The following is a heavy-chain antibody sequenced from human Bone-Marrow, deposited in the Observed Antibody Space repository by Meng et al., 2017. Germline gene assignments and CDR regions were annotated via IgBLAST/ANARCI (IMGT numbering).Heavy chain of an antibody. CDR3: ARDGLGNWNYIDY. CDR2: IIPILGIA. D-gene: IGHD1-20*01. Sequence: QVKLVQSGAEVKKPGSSVKVSCKASGGTFSSYTISWVRQAPGQGLEWMGRIIPILGIANYAQKFQGRVTITADKSTSTAYMELSSLRSEDTAVYYCARDGLGNWNYIDYWGQGTLVTVSS. J-gene: IGHJ4*02. V-gene: IGHV1-69*08. CDR1: GGTFSSYT.